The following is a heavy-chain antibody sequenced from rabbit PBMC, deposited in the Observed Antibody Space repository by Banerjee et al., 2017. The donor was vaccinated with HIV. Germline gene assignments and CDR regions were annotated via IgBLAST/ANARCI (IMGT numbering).Heavy chain of an antibody. J-gene: IGHJ4*01. D-gene: IGHD4-1*01. CDR2: IDGANSGIT. CDR3: VRDLAGVIGWNFGL. V-gene: IGHV1S45*01. Sequence: QEQLEESGGDLVKPEGSLTLTCTASGFSFNNNYVMCWVRQAPGKGLEWIACIDGANSGITYYASWAKGRFTISSDNAQNTVDLHMNSLTAADTATYFCVRDLAGVIGWNFGLWGPGTLVTVS. CDR1: GFSFNNNYV.